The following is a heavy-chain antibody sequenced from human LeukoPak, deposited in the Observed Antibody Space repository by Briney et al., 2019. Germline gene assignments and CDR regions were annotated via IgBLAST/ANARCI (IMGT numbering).Heavy chain of an antibody. D-gene: IGHD3-22*01. CDR2: ISYDGSNK. CDR1: GFTFSSYA. CDR3: ARTLVVVMYYGMDV. Sequence: QAGGSLRLSCAASGFTFSSYAMHWVRQAPGKRLEWVAVISYDGSNKYYADSVKGRFTISRDSSKNTLYLQMNSLRAEDTAVYYCARTLVVVMYYGMDVWGQGTTVTVSS. V-gene: IGHV3-30-3*01. J-gene: IGHJ6*02.